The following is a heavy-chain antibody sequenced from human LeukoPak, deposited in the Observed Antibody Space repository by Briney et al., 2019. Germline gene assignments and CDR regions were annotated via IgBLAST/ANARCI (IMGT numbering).Heavy chain of an antibody. D-gene: IGHD3-10*01. CDR1: GYTFTGYY. V-gene: IGHV1-2*02. CDR3: ARSALWFGALGDAFDI. J-gene: IGHJ3*02. CDR2: INPNSGGT. Sequence: ASVKVSCKASGYTFTGYYTHWVRQAPGQGLEWMGWINPNSGGTNYAQKFQGRVTMTRDTSISTAYMELSRLRSDDTAVYYCARSALWFGALGDAFDIWGQGTMVTVSS.